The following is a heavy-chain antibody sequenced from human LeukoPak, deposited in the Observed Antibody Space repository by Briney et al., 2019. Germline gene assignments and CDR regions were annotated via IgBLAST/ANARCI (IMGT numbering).Heavy chain of an antibody. CDR1: GYTFTSYG. V-gene: IGHV1-18*01. CDR3: ARGIVPAAIAFGDAFDI. Sequence: ASVKVSCKASGYTFTSYGISWVRQAPGQGLEWMGWISAYNGNTNYAQKLQGRVTMTTDTSTSTAYMELRRLRSDDTAVYYCARGIVPAAIAFGDAFDIWGQGTTVTVSS. D-gene: IGHD2-2*01. CDR2: ISAYNGNT. J-gene: IGHJ3*02.